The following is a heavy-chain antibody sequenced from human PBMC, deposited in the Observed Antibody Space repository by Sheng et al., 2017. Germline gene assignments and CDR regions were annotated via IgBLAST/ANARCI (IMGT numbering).Heavy chain of an antibody. CDR1: GFTFSNFP. J-gene: IGHJ4*02. CDR2: ISRSGGGT. D-gene: IGHD1-7*01. CDR3: VRGTFYPDY. V-gene: IGHV3-23*04. Sequence: EVQLVESGGGLVQPGGSLRLSCAASGFTFSNFPMSWVRQAPGKGLEWVSGISRSGGGTYYADSVKGRFTVSRDDSKNTLFLQMNSLTDEDTAVYYCVRGTFYPDYWGQGTLVTVSS.